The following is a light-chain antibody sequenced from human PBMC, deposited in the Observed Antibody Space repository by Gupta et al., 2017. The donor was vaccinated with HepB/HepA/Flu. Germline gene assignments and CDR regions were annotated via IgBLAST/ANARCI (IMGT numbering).Light chain of an antibody. CDR3: AAGDDSRSGPV. V-gene: IGLV1-47*01. J-gene: IGLJ7*01. Sequence: QSVLTQPPPASGTPGQRVTNACSGSSSNMGTNDVYGYHQVPVTAPKVLIYRNNRRLSVVPGRFSGSKCGTSASMSISGLRAEDEADYYCAAGDDSRSGPVFGGGTKLTVL. CDR1: SSNMGTND. CDR2: RNN.